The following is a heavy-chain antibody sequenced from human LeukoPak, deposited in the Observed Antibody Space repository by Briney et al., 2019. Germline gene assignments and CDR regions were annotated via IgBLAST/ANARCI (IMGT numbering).Heavy chain of an antibody. J-gene: IGHJ3*02. D-gene: IGHD3-10*01. V-gene: IGHV4-34*01. CDR2: INHGGST. CDR3: ARFITIPGVAFDI. CDR1: GGSFSGYY. Sequence: SETLSLTCAVYGGSFSGYYWSWIRQPPGKGLEWIGEINHGGSTNYNPSLKSRVTISVDTSQNQFSLNLSSVTAADTAVYYCARFITIPGVAFDIWGQGTMVTVSS.